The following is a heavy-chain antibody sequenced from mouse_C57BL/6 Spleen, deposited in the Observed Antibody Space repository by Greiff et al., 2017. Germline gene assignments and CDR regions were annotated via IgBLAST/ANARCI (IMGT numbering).Heavy chain of an antibody. CDR1: GYSITSGYY. J-gene: IGHJ1*03. D-gene: IGHD1-1*01. CDR2: ISYDGSN. V-gene: IGHV3-6*01. Sequence: EVQVVESGPGLVKPSQSLSLTCSVTGYSITSGYYWNWIRQFPGNKLEWMGYISYDGSNNYNPSLKNRISITRDTSKNQFFLKLNSVTTEDTATYYCASPNYGSSYGWYFDVWGTGTTVTVSS. CDR3: ASPNYGSSYGWYFDV.